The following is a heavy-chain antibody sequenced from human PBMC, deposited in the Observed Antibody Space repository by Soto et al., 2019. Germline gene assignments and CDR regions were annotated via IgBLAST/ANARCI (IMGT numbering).Heavy chain of an antibody. D-gene: IGHD2-15*01. Sequence: GETLQISCAAAGFTFSSYAMSWVRQAPGKGLEWVSAISGSGGSTYYADSVKGRFTISRDNSKNTLYLQMNSLRAEDTAVYYCAKFMGVVAAKGYFDYWGQGTLVTVSS. CDR2: ISGSGGST. CDR3: AKFMGVVAAKGYFDY. J-gene: IGHJ4*02. CDR1: GFTFSSYA. V-gene: IGHV3-23*01.